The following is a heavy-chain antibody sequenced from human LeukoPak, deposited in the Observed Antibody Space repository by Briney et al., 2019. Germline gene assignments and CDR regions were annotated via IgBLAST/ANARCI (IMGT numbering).Heavy chain of an antibody. J-gene: IGHJ4*02. D-gene: IGHD3-9*01. Sequence: GESLRLSCAASGFIFRSYWLSWVRQAPGRGLEWVANIKQDGSDKYYVDSVKGRFTISRDNAKNTLFLQMDSLRAEDTAVYYCATHDVLTGYPYFDYWGQGTLVTVSS. CDR2: IKQDGSDK. CDR3: ATHDVLTGYPYFDY. V-gene: IGHV3-7*01. CDR1: GFIFRSYW.